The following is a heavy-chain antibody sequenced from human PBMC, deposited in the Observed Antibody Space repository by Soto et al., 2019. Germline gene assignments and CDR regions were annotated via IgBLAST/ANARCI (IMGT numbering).Heavy chain of an antibody. CDR3: ARKARDSSGYYNIDY. J-gene: IGHJ4*02. D-gene: IGHD3-22*01. CDR2: IHSSGST. V-gene: IGHV3-53*01. Sequence: EVQLVESGGGLIQPGGSLRLSCAASGFSVSSNYMCWVRQAPGKGLEWVSVIHSSGSTMYAESVRGRFTISRDNSQSTLHLQMNSLRAEDTAVYYCARKARDSSGYYNIDYWGQGTLVTVSS. CDR1: GFSVSSNY.